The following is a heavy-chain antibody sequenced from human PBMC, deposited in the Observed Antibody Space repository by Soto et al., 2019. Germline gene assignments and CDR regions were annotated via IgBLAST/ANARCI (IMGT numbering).Heavy chain of an antibody. CDR1: GGSISSSNW. J-gene: IGHJ6*02. CDR3: ASSEWELPHYYYGMDV. Sequence: QVQLQESGPGLVKPSGTLSLTCAVSGGSISSSNWWSWVRQPPGKGLEWIGEIYHSGITNYNPSLKSRVTISVDKSKNQFSLKLSSVTAADTAVYYCASSEWELPHYYYGMDVWGQGTTVTVSS. V-gene: IGHV4-4*02. CDR2: IYHSGIT. D-gene: IGHD1-26*01.